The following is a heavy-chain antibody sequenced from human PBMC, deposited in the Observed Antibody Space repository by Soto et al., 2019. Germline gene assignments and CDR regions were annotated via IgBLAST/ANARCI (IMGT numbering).Heavy chain of an antibody. J-gene: IGHJ6*02. V-gene: IGHV1-69*13. CDR2: IIPIFGTA. CDR1: GGTFSSYA. D-gene: IGHD1-26*01. CDR3: ARESYSGSYRYYYGMDV. Sequence: SVKVSCKASGGTFSSYAISWVRQAPGQGLEWMGGIIPIFGTANYAQKFQGRVTITADESTSTAYMELSSLRSEDTAVYYCARESYSGSYRYYYGMDVWGQGTTVTVSS.